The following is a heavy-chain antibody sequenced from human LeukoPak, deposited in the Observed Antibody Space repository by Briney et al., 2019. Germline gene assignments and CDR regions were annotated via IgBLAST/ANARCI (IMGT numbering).Heavy chain of an antibody. V-gene: IGHV3-66*01. CDR1: GFTVSGNY. D-gene: IGHD2-2*01. J-gene: IGHJ6*02. CDR2: SYSGGST. Sequence: GGSLRLSCAASGFTVSGNYMSWVRQAPGKGLEWVSVSYSGGSTYYADSVKGRFTISTDNSKNTLYLQMNSLRAEDTAVYYCASPSSTYYYYGMDVWGQGTTVTVSS. CDR3: ASPSSTYYYYGMDV.